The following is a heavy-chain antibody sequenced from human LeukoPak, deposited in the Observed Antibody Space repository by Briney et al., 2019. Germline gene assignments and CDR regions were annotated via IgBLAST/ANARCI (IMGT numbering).Heavy chain of an antibody. J-gene: IGHJ3*02. CDR3: ARYGFSSSWQGGWHAFDI. D-gene: IGHD6-13*01. CDR1: GYTLTSYY. Sequence: ASVKVSCKASGYTLTSYYMHWVRQALGQGFEWMGIINPTVGDTIYAQKFQGRVTMTRDMSTSTVYMELSSLRSDDTAVYYCARYGFSSSWQGGWHAFDIWGQGTMVTVSS. CDR2: INPTVGDT. V-gene: IGHV1-46*01.